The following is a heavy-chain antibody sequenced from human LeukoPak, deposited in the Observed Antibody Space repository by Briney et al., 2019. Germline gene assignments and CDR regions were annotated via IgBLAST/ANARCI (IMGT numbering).Heavy chain of an antibody. CDR1: GFTFSSYE. J-gene: IGHJ4*02. V-gene: IGHV3-48*03. D-gene: IGHD3-10*01. CDR2: TSSSGSTI. Sequence: GGSLRLSCAASGFTFSSYEMNWVRQAPGKGLEWVSYTSSSGSTIYYADSVKGRFTISRDNAKNSLYLQMNSLRAEDTAVYYCAILEGVRGASTPDYFDYWGQGTLVTVSS. CDR3: AILEGVRGASTPDYFDY.